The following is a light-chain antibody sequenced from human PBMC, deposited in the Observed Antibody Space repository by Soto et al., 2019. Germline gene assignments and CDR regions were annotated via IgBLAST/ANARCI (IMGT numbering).Light chain of an antibody. CDR3: QQSYSTLTLT. CDR2: AAS. V-gene: IGKV1-39*01. Sequence: DIQMTQSPSSLSASVGDRVTITCRASQSISSYLNWYQQKPGKAPKLLIYAASSLQSGVPSRFSGSGSGTEFTLTISSLQPEDFATYYCQQSYSTLTLTFGQGTKVEIK. J-gene: IGKJ1*01. CDR1: QSISSY.